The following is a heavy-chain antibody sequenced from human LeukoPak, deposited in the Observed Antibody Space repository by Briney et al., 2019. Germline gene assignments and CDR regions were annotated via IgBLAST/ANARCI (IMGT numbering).Heavy chain of an antibody. CDR3: AKMGVVAARPGTFDY. Sequence: GGSLRLSCAASGFTVITSYMSWVRQAPGKGLEWVSAISGSGGSTYHADSVKGRFTISRDNSKNTLYLQMNSLRAEDTAVYYCAKMGVVAARPGTFDYWGQGTLVTVSS. J-gene: IGHJ4*02. CDR1: GFTVITSY. CDR2: ISGSGGST. D-gene: IGHD6-6*01. V-gene: IGHV3-23*01.